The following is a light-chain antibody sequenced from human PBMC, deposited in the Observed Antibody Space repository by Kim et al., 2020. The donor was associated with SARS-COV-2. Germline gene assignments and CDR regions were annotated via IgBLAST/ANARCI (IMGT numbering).Light chain of an antibody. CDR3: NSHTTSSTYV. V-gene: IGLV2-14*04. CDR2: DVS. J-gene: IGLJ1*01. Sequence: SRTLSCTGNKRCVGYFNSVPGYPQHPGTAPKLIMYDVSGRASGVSNRFSGSQSGNTASLTISGLRAEDEADYYCNSHTTSSTYVFGSGTKVTVL. CDR1: KRCVGYFNS.